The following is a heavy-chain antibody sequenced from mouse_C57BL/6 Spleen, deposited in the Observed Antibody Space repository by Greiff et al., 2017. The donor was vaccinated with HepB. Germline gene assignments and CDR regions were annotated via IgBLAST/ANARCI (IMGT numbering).Heavy chain of an antibody. D-gene: IGHD1-1*01. Sequence: VQLQQSGPELVKPGASVKISCKASGYAFSSSWMNWVKQRPGKGLEWIGRIYPGDGDTTYNGKFKGKATLTADKSSSTAYMQLSSLTSEDSAVYYGARDYGSSYRYVDVWGTGTTVTVAS. CDR2: IYPGDGDT. CDR1: GYAFSSSW. V-gene: IGHV1-82*01. J-gene: IGHJ1*03. CDR3: ARDYGSSYRYVDV.